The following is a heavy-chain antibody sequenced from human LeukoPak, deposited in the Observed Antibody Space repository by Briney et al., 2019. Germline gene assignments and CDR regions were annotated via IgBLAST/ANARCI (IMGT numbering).Heavy chain of an antibody. V-gene: IGHV4-39*07. CDR3: ARGWDSSSHFDY. D-gene: IGHD6-13*01. CDR2: IYYSGST. J-gene: IGHJ4*02. Sequence: PSATLSLTCTVSGGSISSSSYYWGWIRQPPGKGLEWIGSIYYSGSTYYNPSLKSRVTISVDTSKNQFSLKLSSVTAADTAVYYCARGWDSSSHFDYWGQGTLVTVSS. CDR1: GGSISSSSYY.